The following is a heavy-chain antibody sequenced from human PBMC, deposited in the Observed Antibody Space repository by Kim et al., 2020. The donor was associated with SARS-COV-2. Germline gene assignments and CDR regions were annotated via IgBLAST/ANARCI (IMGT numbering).Heavy chain of an antibody. CDR1: GGTFSSYA. CDR2: IIPIFGTA. D-gene: IGHD5-12*01. CDR3: AGRIRLEYGYSDAFDI. J-gene: IGHJ3*02. Sequence: SVKVSCKASGGTFSSYAISWVRQAPGQGLEWMGGIIPIFGTANYAQKFQGRVTITADESTSTAYMELSSLRSEDTAVYYCAGRIRLEYGYSDAFDIWGQGTMVTVSS. V-gene: IGHV1-69*13.